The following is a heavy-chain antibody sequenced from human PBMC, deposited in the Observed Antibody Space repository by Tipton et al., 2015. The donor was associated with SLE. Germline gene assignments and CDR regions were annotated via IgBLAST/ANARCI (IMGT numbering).Heavy chain of an antibody. V-gene: IGHV1-2*02. D-gene: IGHD3-10*01. CDR3: AKNLGGDDS. J-gene: IGHJ4*02. CDR1: GYTFTGYW. Sequence: QLVQSGPEVKKPGTSVKVSCKASGYTFTGYWIHWVRQAPGQGLEWMGWINPDSGGTKYAQKFQGRVTMTRDTSNTTADMEVSRLRSDDTAVYYCAKNLGGDDSWGQGTLVTVSS. CDR2: INPDSGGT.